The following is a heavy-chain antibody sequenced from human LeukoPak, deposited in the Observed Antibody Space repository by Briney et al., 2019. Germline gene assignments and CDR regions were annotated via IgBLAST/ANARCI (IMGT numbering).Heavy chain of an antibody. CDR2: IYHSGST. D-gene: IGHD5-24*01. Sequence: PSQTLSLTCAVSGGSISSGGYSWSWIRQPPGKGLEWIGYIYHSGSTYYNPSLKSRVTISVDRSKNQFSLKLSSVTAADTAVYYCARGVATIKLDAFDIWGQGTMVTVSS. CDR3: ARGVATIKLDAFDI. CDR1: GGSISSGGYS. V-gene: IGHV4-30-2*01. J-gene: IGHJ3*02.